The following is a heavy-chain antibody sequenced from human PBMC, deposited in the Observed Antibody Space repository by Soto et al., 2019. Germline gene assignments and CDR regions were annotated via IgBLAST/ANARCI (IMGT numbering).Heavy chain of an antibody. J-gene: IGHJ4*02. CDR1: GYTFTSYG. D-gene: IGHD3-22*01. Sequence: QVQLVQSGAEVKKPGASVKVSCKASGYTFTSYGISWVRQAPGQGLEWMGWISAYNGNTNYAQKFQGRVTITADESTSTAYMELSSLRSEDTAVYYCARDITMIVRKGYFDYWGQGTLVTVSS. CDR3: ARDITMIVRKGYFDY. V-gene: IGHV1-18*01. CDR2: ISAYNGNT.